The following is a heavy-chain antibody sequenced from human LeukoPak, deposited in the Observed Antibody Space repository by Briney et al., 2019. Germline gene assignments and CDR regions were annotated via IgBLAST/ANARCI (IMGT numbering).Heavy chain of an antibody. D-gene: IGHD3-22*01. CDR1: GFTFSSHW. CDR2: INSDGSGT. CDR3: ARSITMIELDY. V-gene: IGHV3-74*01. Sequence: PGGSLRLSCAASGFTFSSHWMHWVRQAPGKGLVWVSRINSDGSGTIYADSVKGRFTISRDNAKNSLYLQMNSLRAEDTAVYYCARSITMIELDYWGQGTLVTVSS. J-gene: IGHJ4*02.